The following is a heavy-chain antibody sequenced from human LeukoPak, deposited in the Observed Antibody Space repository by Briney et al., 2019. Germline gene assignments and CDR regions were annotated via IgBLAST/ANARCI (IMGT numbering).Heavy chain of an antibody. CDR1: GYSFTSYW. CDR3: ARCLRDHGSGSYSYDY. CDR2: IYPGDSDT. J-gene: IGHJ4*02. D-gene: IGHD3-10*01. Sequence: PGESLKISCKGSGYSFTSYWIAWVRQMPGKGLEWMGIIYPGDSDTRYSPSFQGQVTISADKSISTAYLQWSGLKASDTAMFYCARCLRDHGSGSYSYDYWGQGTLVTVSS. V-gene: IGHV5-51*01.